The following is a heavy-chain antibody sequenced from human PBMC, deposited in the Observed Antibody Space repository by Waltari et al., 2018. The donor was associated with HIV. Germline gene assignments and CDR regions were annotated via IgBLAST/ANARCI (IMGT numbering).Heavy chain of an antibody. CDR3: AKTGLTRGYFDY. CDR2: IYYSGST. V-gene: IGHV4-39*01. D-gene: IGHD4-17*01. J-gene: IGHJ4*02. CDR1: GGSISSSSYY. Sequence: QLQLQESGPRLVKPSETLSLTCAVSGGSISSSSYYWGWIRPPPGKGLEWIGNIYYSGSTYYNPSLRSRVTISVDTSKKQFSLKLSSVTAADTAVYYCAKTGLTRGYFDYWGQGTLVTVSS.